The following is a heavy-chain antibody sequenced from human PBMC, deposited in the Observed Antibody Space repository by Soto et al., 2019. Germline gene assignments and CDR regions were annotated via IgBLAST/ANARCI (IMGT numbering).Heavy chain of an antibody. J-gene: IGHJ5*02. CDR2: INHSGST. CDR3: ARHESCGGDCFPNWFDP. D-gene: IGHD2-21*02. Sequence: SETLSLTCAVYGGSFSGYYWSWIRQPPGKGLEWIGEINHSGSTNYNPSLKSRVTISVDTSKNQFSLKLSSVTAADTAVYYCARHESCGGDCFPNWFDPWGQGTLVTVSS. CDR1: GGSFSGYY. V-gene: IGHV4-34*01.